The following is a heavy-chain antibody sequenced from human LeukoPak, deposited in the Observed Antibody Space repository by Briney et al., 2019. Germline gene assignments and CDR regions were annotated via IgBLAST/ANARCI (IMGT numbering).Heavy chain of an antibody. J-gene: IGHJ4*02. CDR2: ISSSGSTM. CDR1: GFTFSSYE. V-gene: IGHV3-48*03. D-gene: IGHD4-17*01. Sequence: PGESLRLSCAASGFTFSSYEVNWVRQAPGKGLEWVSYISSSGSTMYYADSVKGRFTVSRDNDKNSLFLQMNSLRAEDTAVYYCARVRVTVTTLDYWGQGALVTVSS. CDR3: ARVRVTVTTLDY.